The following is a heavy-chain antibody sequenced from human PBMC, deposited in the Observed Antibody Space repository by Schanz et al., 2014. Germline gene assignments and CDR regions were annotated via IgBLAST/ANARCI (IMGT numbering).Heavy chain of an antibody. V-gene: IGHV3-13*04. CDR3: ARGTDWSLHY. D-gene: IGHD1-1*01. J-gene: IGHJ4*02. CDR1: GFTLSNSD. Sequence: EVQLVEPGGGLEQPGGSLRLSCAASGFTLSNSDMHWVRQGTGKGLEWVSTIGYLGDTYYPDSVKSRFTVSRDSGQNFLYLPMDSLRAGDTAVYYCARGTDWSLHYWGQGALVTVSS. CDR2: IGYLGDT.